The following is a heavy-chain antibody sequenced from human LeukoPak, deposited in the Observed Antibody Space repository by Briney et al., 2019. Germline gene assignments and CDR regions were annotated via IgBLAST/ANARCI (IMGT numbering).Heavy chain of an antibody. CDR1: GFTFSSYW. J-gene: IGHJ4*02. CDR2: TYFDGSST. CDR3: ARETPVAGAYYFDY. V-gene: IGHV3-74*01. D-gene: IGHD6-19*01. Sequence: GGSLRLSCAASGFTFSSYWMHWVRQAPGKGLVWVSGTYFDGSSTRYADSVKGRFAISRDNAKNTLYLQMNSLRAEDTAVYYCARETPVAGAYYFDYWGQGALVTVSS.